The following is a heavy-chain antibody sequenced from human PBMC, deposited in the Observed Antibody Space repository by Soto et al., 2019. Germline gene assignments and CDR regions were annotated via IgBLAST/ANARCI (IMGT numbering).Heavy chain of an antibody. J-gene: IGHJ6*02. D-gene: IGHD4-17*01. CDR1: GGTFSSYA. CDR2: IIHIFGTA. CDR3: ARDSNYGDPPDYGMDV. V-gene: IGHV1-69*01. Sequence: QVQLVQSGAEVKKPGSSVKVSCKASGGTFSSYAISWVRQAPGQGLEWMGGIIHIFGTANYAQKFQGRVTITADESTSTAYRELSSLRSEDTGVYYCARDSNYGDPPDYGMDVCGQGTTVTVSS.